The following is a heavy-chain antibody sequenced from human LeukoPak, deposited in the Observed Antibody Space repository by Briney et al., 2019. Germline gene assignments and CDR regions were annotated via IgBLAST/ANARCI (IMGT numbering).Heavy chain of an antibody. CDR1: GGSISSSSYY. Sequence: PSETLSLTCTVSGGSISSSSYYWGWIRQPPGKGLEWIGSIYYSGSTYYNPSLKSRVTISVDTSKNQFSLKLSSVTAADTAVYYCARVRSALKGGRWDWFDPWGQGTLVTVSS. CDR3: ARVRSALKGGRWDWFDP. J-gene: IGHJ5*02. CDR2: IYYSGST. D-gene: IGHD4-23*01. V-gene: IGHV4-39*01.